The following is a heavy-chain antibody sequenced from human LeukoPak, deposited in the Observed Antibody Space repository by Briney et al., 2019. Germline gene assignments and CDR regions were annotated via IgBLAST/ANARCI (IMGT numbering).Heavy chain of an antibody. D-gene: IGHD3-10*01. Sequence: SETLSLTCTVCGGSISTSNYFWGWIRQPPGKGLEWLGSIYYSGSTYYSPSLKSRVTISVDTSKNQFSLKLSSVTAADTAVYYCARVSYYGSESSYYYHYMDVWGKGTTVTVSS. J-gene: IGHJ6*03. CDR3: ARVSYYGSESSYYYHYMDV. V-gene: IGHV4-39*07. CDR2: IYYSGST. CDR1: GGSISTSNYF.